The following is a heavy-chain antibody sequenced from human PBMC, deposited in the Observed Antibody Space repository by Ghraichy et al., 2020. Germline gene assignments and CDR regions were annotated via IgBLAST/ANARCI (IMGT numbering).Heavy chain of an antibody. V-gene: IGHV3-48*02. CDR1: GFSFSSYS. J-gene: IGHJ4*02. Sequence: GGSLRLSCEASGFSFSSYSMNWVRQAPGKGLEWVSYISTTSTTIYYADSVKGRFTISRDNAKNSLYLQMNSLRDEDTAVYYCAREEDFWSGYSVYWGQGTLVTVSS. D-gene: IGHD3-3*01. CDR2: ISTTSTTI. CDR3: AREEDFWSGYSVY.